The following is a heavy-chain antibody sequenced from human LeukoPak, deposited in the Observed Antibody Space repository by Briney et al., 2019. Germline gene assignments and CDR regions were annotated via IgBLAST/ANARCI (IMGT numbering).Heavy chain of an antibody. CDR3: AKTHDYSNYDMDWFDP. D-gene: IGHD4-11*01. CDR2: ISGSGDST. CDR1: GFTFSSYA. J-gene: IGHJ5*02. Sequence: PGGSLRLSCVASGFTFSSYAMIWVRQAPAKGLEWVSAISGSGDSTYYVDSVKGRFTISRDNSKHTLYLQMNSLRAEDTAVYYCAKTHDYSNYDMDWFDPWGQGTLVTVSS. V-gene: IGHV3-23*01.